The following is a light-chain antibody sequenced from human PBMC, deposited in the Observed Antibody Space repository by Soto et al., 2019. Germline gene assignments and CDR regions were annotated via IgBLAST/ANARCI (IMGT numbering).Light chain of an antibody. CDR2: GAS. Sequence: EIVMTQSPATLSVSPGERVILSCRASQSVSSDLAWYHHKPGQAPRLLIYGASTRATGIPARFSGSGSGTEFTLTISSLQPDDFATYYCQHYNSYSEAFGQGTKVDIK. J-gene: IGKJ1*01. CDR1: QSVSSD. CDR3: QHYNSYSEA. V-gene: IGKV3-15*01.